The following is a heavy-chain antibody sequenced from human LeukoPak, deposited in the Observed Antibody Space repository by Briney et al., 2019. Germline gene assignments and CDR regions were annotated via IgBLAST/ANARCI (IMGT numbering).Heavy chain of an antibody. CDR1: GGSISSYY. CDR3: ARGGDYYDSSGYYHNWFDP. V-gene: IGHV4-59*01. CDR2: VYYSGST. Sequence: PSETLSLTCTVSGGSISSYYWSWIRQPPGKGLEWIGYVYYSGSTNYNPSLKSRVTISVDTSKNQFSLKLSSVTAADTAVYYCARGGDYYDSSGYYHNWFDPWGQGTLVTVSS. D-gene: IGHD3-22*01. J-gene: IGHJ5*02.